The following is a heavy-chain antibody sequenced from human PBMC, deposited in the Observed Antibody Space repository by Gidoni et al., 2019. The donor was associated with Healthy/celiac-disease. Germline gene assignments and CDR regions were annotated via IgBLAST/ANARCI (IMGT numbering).Heavy chain of an antibody. J-gene: IGHJ4*02. CDR2: ISGSGGST. CDR1: GFTFSSYA. CDR3: AKGYYDILTGYWVTDY. Sequence: EVQLLESGGGLVQPGGSLRLSCAASGFTFSSYAMSWVLQAPGKGLGWVSAISGSGGSTYYADSVKGRFTISRDNSKNTLYLQMNSLRAEDTAVYYCAKGYYDILTGYWVTDYWGQGTLVTVSS. V-gene: IGHV3-23*01. D-gene: IGHD3-9*01.